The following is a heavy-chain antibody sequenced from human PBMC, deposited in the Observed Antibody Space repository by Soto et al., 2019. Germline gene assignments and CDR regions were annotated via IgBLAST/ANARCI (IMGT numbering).Heavy chain of an antibody. V-gene: IGHV1-69*13. CDR2: IIPIFGTA. J-gene: IGHJ6*02. CDR3: ASYIAAAGYYYYYYGMDV. Sequence: GASVKVSCKASGGTFSSYAISWVRQAPRQGLEWMGGIIPIFGTANYAQKFQGRVTITADESTSTAYMELSSLSSEDTAVYYCASYIAAAGYYYYYYGMDVWGQGTTVTVSS. CDR1: GGTFSSYA. D-gene: IGHD6-13*01.